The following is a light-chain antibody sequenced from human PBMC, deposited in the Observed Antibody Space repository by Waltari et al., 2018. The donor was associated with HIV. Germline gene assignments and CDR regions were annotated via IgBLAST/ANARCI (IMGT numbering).Light chain of an antibody. J-gene: IGLJ2*01. CDR2: DVS. V-gene: IGLV2-11*01. CDR1: SSDVGGYTY. CDR3: CSYAGSYPVV. Sequence: QLDLTQPRPVSGTPGPSVTNTCTGTSSDVGGYTYVSWYHQHPGKAATLMIYDVSKRPSGVPDRFSGSKSGNTASLTISGLQAGDEADYYCCSYAGSYPVVFGGGTKLTVL.